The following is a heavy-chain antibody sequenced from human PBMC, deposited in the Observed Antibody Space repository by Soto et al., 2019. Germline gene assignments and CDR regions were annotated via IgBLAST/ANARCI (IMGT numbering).Heavy chain of an antibody. D-gene: IGHD3-22*01. J-gene: IGHJ3*02. CDR2: IIAIFGTA. V-gene: IGHV1-69*01. CDR3: ALCRVTYYYDRGAFDI. Sequence: QVQMVQSGAEVKKPGSSVKVSCKASGGTFSSYAISWVRQAPGQGLEWMGGIIAIFGTANYAQKFQGRVTITADESTSTAYMALSSLISEDTAVYYCALCRVTYYYDRGAFDIWGQGTMVTVSS. CDR1: GGTFSSYA.